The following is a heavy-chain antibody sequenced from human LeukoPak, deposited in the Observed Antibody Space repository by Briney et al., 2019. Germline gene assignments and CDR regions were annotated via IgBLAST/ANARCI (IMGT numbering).Heavy chain of an antibody. V-gene: IGHV4-38-2*02. J-gene: IGHJ4*02. D-gene: IGHD1-14*01. CDR2: IYHRGTT. Sequence: SETLSLTCIVSGYSISSGYFWGWVRQPPGKDLEWIGSIYHRGTTHYNPSLKSRVSISLDGSKNQFSLKLSSVTAADTAVYYCARGGGARNYKSRSFDYWGQGTLVTVSS. CDR1: GYSISSGYF. CDR3: ARGGGARNYKSRSFDY.